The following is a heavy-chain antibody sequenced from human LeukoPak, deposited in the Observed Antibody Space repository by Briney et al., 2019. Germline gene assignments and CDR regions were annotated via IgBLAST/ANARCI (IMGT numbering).Heavy chain of an antibody. CDR2: IYTSGST. D-gene: IGHD3-10*01. V-gene: IGHV4-4*07. CDR3: ARVTWGYYGSGSPINWFDP. CDR1: GGSISSYY. Sequence: SETLSLTCTVSGGSISSYYWSWIRQPAGKGLEWIGRIYTSGSTNYNPSLKSRVTMSVDTSMNQSSLRLTSVTAADTAVYYCARVTWGYYGSGSPINWFDPWGQGTLVTVSS. J-gene: IGHJ5*02.